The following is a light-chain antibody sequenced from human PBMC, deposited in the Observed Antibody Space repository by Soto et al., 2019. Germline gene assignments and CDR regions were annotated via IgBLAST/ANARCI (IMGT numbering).Light chain of an antibody. CDR3: QQYDSLPLT. V-gene: IGKV1-33*01. CDR2: DVS. CDR1: QSISSY. Sequence: IQMTQSPSTLSASVGDRVTITCRASQSISSYLNWYQQKPGKAPKXLIFDVSNLQTGVPSRFSGVGSGTDFAITISSLEPEDIETYYGQQYDSLPLTFGQGTRLEIK. J-gene: IGKJ5*01.